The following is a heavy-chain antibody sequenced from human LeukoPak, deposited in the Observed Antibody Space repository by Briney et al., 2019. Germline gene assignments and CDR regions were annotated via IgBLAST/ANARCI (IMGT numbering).Heavy chain of an antibody. Sequence: PSQTLSLTCAVSGDSFSGNNYWTWVRQPPGKGLEWIGEIYRRGATNYNPSLKSRVTVSQDKSKNQFSLKLNSVTAADTAIYYCARNSGYSDLNYWGQGVLVTVSS. CDR2: IYRRGAT. CDR1: GDSFSGNNY. J-gene: IGHJ4*02. D-gene: IGHD3-22*01. V-gene: IGHV4-4*02. CDR3: ARNSGYSDLNY.